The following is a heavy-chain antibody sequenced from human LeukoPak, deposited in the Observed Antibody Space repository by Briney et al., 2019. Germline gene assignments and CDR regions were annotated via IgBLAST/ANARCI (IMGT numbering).Heavy chain of an antibody. Sequence: GGSLRLSCAASGFTFSRYGMHWVRQAPGKGLEWVSFTRFDGKNKYYADSVKGRFTISKDSSKNTLYLQMNSLRAEDAAVYYCARAPVTSCSGVLCYPFDYWGQGTLVTVSS. CDR3: ARAPVTSCSGVLCYPFDY. D-gene: IGHD2-15*01. V-gene: IGHV3-30*02. CDR1: GFTFSRYG. J-gene: IGHJ4*02. CDR2: TRFDGKNK.